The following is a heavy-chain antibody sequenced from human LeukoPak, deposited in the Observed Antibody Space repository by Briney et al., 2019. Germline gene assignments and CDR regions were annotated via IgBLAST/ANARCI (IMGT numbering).Heavy chain of an antibody. D-gene: IGHD3-16*02. Sequence: GALRLSCAASGFTLSSYAMHWVRQAPGKGLEWVAVISYDGSNKYYADSVKGRFTISRDNSKNTLYLQMNSLRAEDTAVYYCARAVIGPDYWGQGTLVTVSS. CDR1: GFTLSSYA. J-gene: IGHJ4*02. CDR2: ISYDGSNK. CDR3: ARAVIGPDY. V-gene: IGHV3-30*04.